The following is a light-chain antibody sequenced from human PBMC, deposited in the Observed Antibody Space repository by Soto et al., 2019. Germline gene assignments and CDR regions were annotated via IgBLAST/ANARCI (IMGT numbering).Light chain of an antibody. Sequence: DIQMTQSPYTLSASVRDRVTITCRASQSISSWLAWYQQKPGKAPKLLIYKASSLESGVPSRFSGSGSGTEFTLTISSLQPDDFATYYCQQYNSYPWTFGQGTKVDIK. V-gene: IGKV1-5*03. CDR1: QSISSW. CDR2: KAS. J-gene: IGKJ1*01. CDR3: QQYNSYPWT.